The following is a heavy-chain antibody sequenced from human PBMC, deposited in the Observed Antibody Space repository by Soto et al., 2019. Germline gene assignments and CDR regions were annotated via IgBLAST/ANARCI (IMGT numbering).Heavy chain of an antibody. Sequence: SETLSLTCSVSGDSISTVDYFWAWIRQPPGRALEYIGYIYKSATTYYNPSFESRVAISLDTSKSQFSLNVTSVTAADTAVYFCARGRYCLTGRCFPNWFDSWGQGTLVTVSS. CDR2: IYKSATT. V-gene: IGHV4-30-4*01. CDR1: GDSISTVDYF. CDR3: ARGRYCLTGRCFPNWFDS. J-gene: IGHJ5*01. D-gene: IGHD2-15*01.